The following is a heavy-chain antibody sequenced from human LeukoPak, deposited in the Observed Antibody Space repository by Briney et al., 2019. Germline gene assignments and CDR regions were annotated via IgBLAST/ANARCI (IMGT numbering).Heavy chain of an antibody. CDR2: ISAYNGNT. CDR3: ARDRNKWFGELTDAFDI. D-gene: IGHD3-10*01. V-gene: IGHV1-18*01. J-gene: IGHJ3*02. Sequence: ASVKVSCKASGYTFTSYGISWVRQAPGQGLEWMGWISAYNGNTNYAQKLQGRVTMTTDTSTSTAYMELRSLRSDDTAVYYCARDRNKWFGELTDAFDIWGQGTMVTVSS. CDR1: GYTFTSYG.